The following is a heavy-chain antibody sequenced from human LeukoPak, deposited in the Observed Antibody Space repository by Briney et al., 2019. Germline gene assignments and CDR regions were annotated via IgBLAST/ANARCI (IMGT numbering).Heavy chain of an antibody. V-gene: IGHV3-7*01. Sequence: GALKLSFSASGFPFRSYWMSWVRPAPGKGLEWVAKIKKDGSEKYYRDSVKGRFTISRDNAKTSLSLHMNTLRAEDTAVYYCARDGIYSSSCHRNWGQGTLVTVSS. CDR1: GFPFRSYW. J-gene: IGHJ4*02. D-gene: IGHD6-13*01. CDR2: IKKDGSEK. CDR3: ARDGIYSSSCHRN.